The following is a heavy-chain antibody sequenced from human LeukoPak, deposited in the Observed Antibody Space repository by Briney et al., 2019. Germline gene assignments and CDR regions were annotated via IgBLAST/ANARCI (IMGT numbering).Heavy chain of an antibody. Sequence: EASVKVSCKASGYTFTSYGISWVRQAPGQGLEWMGWISAYNGNTNYAQKLQGRVTMTTDTSTSTAYMELSGLRSDDTAVYYCATLYYDTSATSFDYWGQGTLVTVSS. D-gene: IGHD3-22*01. CDR3: ATLYYDTSATSFDY. CDR2: ISAYNGNT. CDR1: GYTFTSYG. J-gene: IGHJ4*02. V-gene: IGHV1-18*01.